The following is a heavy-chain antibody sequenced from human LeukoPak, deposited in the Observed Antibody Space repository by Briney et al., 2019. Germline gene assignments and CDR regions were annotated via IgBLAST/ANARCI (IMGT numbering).Heavy chain of an antibody. Sequence: GGSLRLSCAASGFTFCSYAMHWVRQAPGKGLEWVAVISYDGSNKYYADSVKGRFTISRDNSKNTLYLQMNSLRAEDTAVYYCARDRFKTRIAVASLDYWGQGTLVTVSS. CDR1: GFTFCSYA. J-gene: IGHJ4*02. D-gene: IGHD6-19*01. CDR2: ISYDGSNK. V-gene: IGHV3-30*04. CDR3: ARDRFKTRIAVASLDY.